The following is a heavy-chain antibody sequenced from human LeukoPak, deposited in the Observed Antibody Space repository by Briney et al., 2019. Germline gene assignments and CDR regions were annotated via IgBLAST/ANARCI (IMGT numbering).Heavy chain of an antibody. J-gene: IGHJ4*02. CDR3: ARDHPYYYDSSGYYAFDY. CDR1: GYTFTSYG. V-gene: IGHV1-18*01. D-gene: IGHD3-22*01. CDR2: ISAYNGNT. Sequence: GASVKVSCKASGYTFTSYGISWVRQAPGQGLEWMGWISAYNGNTNYAQKLQGRVTMTTDTSTSTAYMELRSLRSDDTAVYYCARDHPYYYDSSGYYAFDYWGQGTPVTVSS.